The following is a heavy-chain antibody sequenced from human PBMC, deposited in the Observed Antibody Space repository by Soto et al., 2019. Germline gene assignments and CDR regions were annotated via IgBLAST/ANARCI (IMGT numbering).Heavy chain of an antibody. D-gene: IGHD6-19*01. J-gene: IGHJ4*02. CDR2: ISTDGSVT. Sequence: EVQLVESGGGLVQPGGSLRLSCAASGLTFSSYWMHWVRQAPGKGLVWVSRISTDGSVTTYADSVKGRFTISRDNAKNTLYLQMNSLRTEDTAGYYCARAPYSSGWWGFDYLGQGTLVTVSS. CDR3: ARAPYSSGWWGFDY. CDR1: GLTFSSYW. V-gene: IGHV3-74*01.